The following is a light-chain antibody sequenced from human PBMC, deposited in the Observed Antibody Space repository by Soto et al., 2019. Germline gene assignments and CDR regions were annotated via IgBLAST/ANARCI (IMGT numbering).Light chain of an antibody. Sequence: DIQMTQSPSALSASVGDRVTITCRASQTTTNYLNWYQKKPGKAPKLLIYGTSTLESEVPSRFSGSGSGTDFTLTISSLQPEDFATYYCQQSFSTLGWTFGQGTKVDIK. CDR2: GTS. CDR1: QTTTNY. V-gene: IGKV1-39*01. J-gene: IGKJ1*01. CDR3: QQSFSTLGWT.